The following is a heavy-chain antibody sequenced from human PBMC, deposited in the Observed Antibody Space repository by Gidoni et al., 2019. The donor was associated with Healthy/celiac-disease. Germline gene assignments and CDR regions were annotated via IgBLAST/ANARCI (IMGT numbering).Heavy chain of an antibody. D-gene: IGHD2-2*01. J-gene: IGHJ3*02. Sequence: EVQLVESGGGLVKPGGSLRLSCAASGFTFSSYSMNGGRQAPGKGLEWVSSISSNRSYIYYADSVKGRFTISRENAKNSLYLQMNSLRAEDTAVYYCARDCSSTSCYARLGAFDIWGQGTMVTVSS. CDR1: GFTFSSYS. CDR2: ISSNRSYI. V-gene: IGHV3-21*01. CDR3: ARDCSSTSCYARLGAFDI.